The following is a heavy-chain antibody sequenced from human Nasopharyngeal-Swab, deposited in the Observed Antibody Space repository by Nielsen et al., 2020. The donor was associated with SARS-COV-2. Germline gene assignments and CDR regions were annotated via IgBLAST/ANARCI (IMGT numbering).Heavy chain of an antibody. CDR1: GFTFSSYW. Sequence: GGSLRLSCAASGFTFSSYWMHWVRQAPGKGLLWVPRINSDGSSTYYADSVKGRFTISRDNSKNTLYLQMNSLRAEDTAVYYCAKDRGRTIVVVPAAIGMDVWGQGTTVTVSS. V-gene: IGHV3-74*01. D-gene: IGHD2-2*01. CDR2: INSDGSST. CDR3: AKDRGRTIVVVPAAIGMDV. J-gene: IGHJ6*02.